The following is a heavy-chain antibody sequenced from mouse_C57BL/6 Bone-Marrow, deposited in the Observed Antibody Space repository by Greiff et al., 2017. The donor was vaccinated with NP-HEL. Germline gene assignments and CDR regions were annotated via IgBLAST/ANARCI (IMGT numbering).Heavy chain of an antibody. J-gene: IGHJ1*03. V-gene: IGHV5-12*01. CDR3: ARCSLRPWYFDV. Sequence: EVQLVESGGGLVQPGGSLKLSCAASGFTFSDYYMYWVRQTPEKRLEWVAYISNGGGSTYYPDTVKGRFTISRDNAKNTLYLQMSRLKSEDTAMYYCARCSLRPWYFDVWGTGTTVTVSS. D-gene: IGHD1-2*01. CDR2: ISNGGGST. CDR1: GFTFSDYY.